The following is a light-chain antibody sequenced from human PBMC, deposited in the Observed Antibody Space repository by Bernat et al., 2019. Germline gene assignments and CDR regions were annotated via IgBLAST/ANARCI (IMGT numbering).Light chain of an antibody. CDR3: AAWDDSMSGHVV. V-gene: IGLV1-47*02. CDR2: INN. Sequence: QSVLTQPPSASGTPGQRVIISCSGSSSNIGSNSVYWYQQLPGTAPKLLTYINNNRPSGVPDRFSGSKSGTSASLAISGLRSEDEADYYCAAWDDSMSGHVVFGGGTKLTVL. CDR1: SSNIGSNS. J-gene: IGLJ2*01.